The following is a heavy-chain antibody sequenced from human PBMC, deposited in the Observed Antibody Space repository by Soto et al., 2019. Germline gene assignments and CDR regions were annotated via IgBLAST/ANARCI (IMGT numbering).Heavy chain of an antibody. D-gene: IGHD5-18*01. CDR2: IFYSGST. CDR3: AKDSGYNYGYFRWFDP. CDR1: GGSISNYY. J-gene: IGHJ5*02. V-gene: IGHV4-59*01. Sequence: SETLSLTCTVSGGSISNYYWSWIRQPPGRGLEWIGHIFYSGSTNYNPALKSRVTISVDTSKSQFSLKLSSATAADTAVYYCAKDSGYNYGYFRWFDPWGQGTLVTVS.